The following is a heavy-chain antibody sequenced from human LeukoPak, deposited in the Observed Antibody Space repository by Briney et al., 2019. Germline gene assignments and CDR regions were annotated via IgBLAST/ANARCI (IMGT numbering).Heavy chain of an antibody. J-gene: IGHJ3*02. CDR2: IYYSGST. CDR3: AREDRYCSSTSCYLSAFDI. V-gene: IGHV4-61*01. Sequence: SETLSLTCTVSGGSISSSSYYWGWIRQPPGKGLEWIGYIYYSGSTNYDPSLKSRVTISVDTSKNQFSLKLSSVTAADTAVYYCAREDRYCSSTSCYLSAFDIWGQGTMVTVSS. D-gene: IGHD2-2*01. CDR1: GGSISSSSYY.